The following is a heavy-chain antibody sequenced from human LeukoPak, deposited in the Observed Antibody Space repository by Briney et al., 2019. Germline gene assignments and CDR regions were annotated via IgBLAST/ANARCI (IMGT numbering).Heavy chain of an antibody. CDR2: IYPGDSDT. V-gene: IGHV5-51*01. CDR3: ARSYDRSPFSLWY. D-gene: IGHD3-22*01. J-gene: IGHJ4*02. CDR1: GYSFTSYW. Sequence: GESLKISCKGSGYSFTSYWIGCVRQMPGEGLEWMGIIYPGDSDTRYSPSFQGQVTISADKSISTAYLQWSSLKASDTAMYYCARSYDRSPFSLWYWGQGTLVTVSS.